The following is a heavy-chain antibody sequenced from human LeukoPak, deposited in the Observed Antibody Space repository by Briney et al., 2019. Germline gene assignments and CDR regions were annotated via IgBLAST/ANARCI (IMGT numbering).Heavy chain of an antibody. Sequence: PSETLSLTCTVSGASISGYYWSWIRQPAGKGLEWIGRIYNNGDTKYNPSLKSRVTMSVGTSKNQFSLKLSSVTAADTAVYFCAREAATAAHLHYWGQGTLVTVSS. J-gene: IGHJ4*02. CDR3: AREAATAAHLHY. CDR1: GASISGYY. D-gene: IGHD6-13*01. V-gene: IGHV4-4*07. CDR2: IYNNGDT.